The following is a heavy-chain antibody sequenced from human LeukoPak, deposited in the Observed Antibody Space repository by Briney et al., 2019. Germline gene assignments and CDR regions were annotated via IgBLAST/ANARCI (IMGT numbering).Heavy chain of an antibody. J-gene: IGHJ6*02. Sequence: PGGSLRLSCAASELMFSSYAMSWVRQAPGKGLEWVSGISDDSGSTYYADSVRGRFTISRDNSKNTLYLQMNSLRAEDTAVYYCARERDHMVYYYGMDVWGQGTTVTVSS. CDR1: ELMFSSYA. D-gene: IGHD1-14*01. CDR3: ARERDHMVYYYGMDV. CDR2: ISDDSGST. V-gene: IGHV3-23*01.